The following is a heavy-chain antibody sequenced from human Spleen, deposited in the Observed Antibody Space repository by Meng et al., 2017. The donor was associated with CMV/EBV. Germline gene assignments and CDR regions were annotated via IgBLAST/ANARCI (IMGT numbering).Heavy chain of an antibody. J-gene: IGHJ6*02. CDR1: GYTFTDYY. V-gene: IGHV1-2*02. Sequence: ASVKVSCKASGYTFTDYYMHWVRQTPGQGLEWMGWFNPYSGATQYAQKFQGRVTMTRDTSISTASMELSRLRSDDTAVYYCARGPSVYPAASIYYGMDVWGQGTTVTVSS. CDR3: ARGPSVYPAASIYYGMDV. D-gene: IGHD2-2*01. CDR2: FNPYSGAT.